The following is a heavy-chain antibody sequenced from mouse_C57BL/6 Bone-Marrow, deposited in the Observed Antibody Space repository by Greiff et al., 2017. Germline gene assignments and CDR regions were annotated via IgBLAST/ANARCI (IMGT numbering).Heavy chain of an antibody. CDR3: ARGSLLRWYFDV. CDR2: INPNNGGT. CDR1: GYTFTDYN. D-gene: IGHD1-2*01. J-gene: IGHJ1*03. V-gene: IGHV1-18*01. Sequence: EVKLLESGPELVKPGASVKIPCKASGYTFTDYNMDWVKQSHGKSLEWIGDINPNNGGTIYNQKFKGKATLTVDKSSSTAYMELRSLTSEDTAVYYCARGSLLRWYFDVWGTGTTVTVSS.